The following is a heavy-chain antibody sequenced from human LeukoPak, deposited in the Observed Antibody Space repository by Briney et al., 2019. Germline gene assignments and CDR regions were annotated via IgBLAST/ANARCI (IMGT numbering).Heavy chain of an antibody. J-gene: IGHJ3*02. V-gene: IGHV4-59*12. CDR1: GDSISSYY. CDR2: IYYSGST. D-gene: IGHD3-3*01. Sequence: PSETLSLTCTVSGDSISSYYWSWIRQPPGKGLEWIGYIYYSGSTNYNPSLKSRVTISVDTSKNQFSLKLSSVTAADTAVYYCARALGYDVWSGYYPRNDAFDIWGQGTMVTVSS. CDR3: ARALGYDVWSGYYPRNDAFDI.